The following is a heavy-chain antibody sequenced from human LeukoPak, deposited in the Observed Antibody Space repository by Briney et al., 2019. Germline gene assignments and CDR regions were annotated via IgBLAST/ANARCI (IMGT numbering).Heavy chain of an antibody. Sequence: ASVKVSCKASGGTFSSYAISWVRQAPGQGLGWMGRIIPIFGIANYAQKFQGRVTITADKSTSTAYMELSSLRSEDTAVYYCARIRDGYNPWGQGTLVTVSS. CDR3: ARIRDGYNP. D-gene: IGHD5-24*01. J-gene: IGHJ5*02. V-gene: IGHV1-69*04. CDR2: IIPIFGIA. CDR1: GGTFSSYA.